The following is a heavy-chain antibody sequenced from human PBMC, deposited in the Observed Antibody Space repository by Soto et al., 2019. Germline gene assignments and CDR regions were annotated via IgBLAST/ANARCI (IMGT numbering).Heavy chain of an antibody. CDR2: IFYTGKT. D-gene: IGHD6-13*01. CDR3: ARGRDSSSWYWFDP. V-gene: IGHV4-59*11. J-gene: IGHJ5*02. CDR1: PDSLNGHY. Sequence: SETRSLTCAVSPDSLNGHYWSWLRQTPGKELEWIGYIFYTGKTIYTSSLKSRVTMTLDTFENQFSLKLSSVTAADTAVYYCARGRDSSSWYWFDPWGQGTLVTVSS.